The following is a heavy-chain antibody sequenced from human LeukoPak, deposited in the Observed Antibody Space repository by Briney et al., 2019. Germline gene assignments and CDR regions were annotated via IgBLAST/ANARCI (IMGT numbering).Heavy chain of an antibody. CDR2: INPNSGGT. CDR3: AVLTTVTTHDFDY. J-gene: IGHJ4*02. V-gene: IGHV1-2*02. D-gene: IGHD4-17*01. CDR1: GGTFSSYA. Sequence: ASVKVSCKASGGTFSSYAISWVRQAPGQGLEWMGWINPNSGGTNYAQKFQGRVTVTRDTSISTAYMELSRLRSDDTAVYYCAVLTTVTTHDFDYWGQGTLVTVSS.